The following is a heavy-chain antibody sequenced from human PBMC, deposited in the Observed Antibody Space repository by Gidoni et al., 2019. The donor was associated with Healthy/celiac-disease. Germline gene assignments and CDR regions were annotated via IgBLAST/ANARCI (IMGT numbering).Heavy chain of an antibody. J-gene: IGHJ4*02. V-gene: IGHV4-39*01. CDR3: ARHLEWELYYFDY. Sequence: QLQLQESGPGLVKPSETLSLTCTVSGGSISSSSYYWGWIRQPPGKGLEWIGSIYYSGSTYYNPSLKSRVTISVDTSKNQFSLKLSSVTAADTAVYYCARHLEWELYYFDYWGQGTLVTVSS. CDR1: GGSISSSSYY. D-gene: IGHD1-26*01. CDR2: IYYSGST.